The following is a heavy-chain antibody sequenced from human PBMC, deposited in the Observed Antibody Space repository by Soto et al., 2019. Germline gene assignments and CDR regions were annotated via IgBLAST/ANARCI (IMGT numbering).Heavy chain of an antibody. V-gene: IGHV3-30*18. Sequence: LRLSCAASGFTFSSYGMHWVRQAPGKGLEWVAVISYDGSNKYYADSVKGRFTISRDNSKNTLYLQMNSLRAEDTAVCYCAKGDTGYGMDVWGQGTTVTVSS. D-gene: IGHD5-18*01. J-gene: IGHJ6*02. CDR1: GFTFSSYG. CDR3: AKGDTGYGMDV. CDR2: ISYDGSNK.